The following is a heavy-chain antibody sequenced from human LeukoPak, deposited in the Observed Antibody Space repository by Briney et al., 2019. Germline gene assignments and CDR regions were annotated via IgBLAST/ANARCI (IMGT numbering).Heavy chain of an antibody. D-gene: IGHD5-24*01. Sequence: ASVTVSCKASGYTFTSYYMHWVRQAPAQGLERMGIINPSGGSTSYAQKFQGRVTMTRYMSTSTVYMELSSLRSEDTAVYYCARDTISSSNWFDPWGQGTLVTVSS. J-gene: IGHJ5*02. CDR2: INPSGGST. CDR1: GYTFTSYY. V-gene: IGHV1-46*01. CDR3: ARDTISSSNWFDP.